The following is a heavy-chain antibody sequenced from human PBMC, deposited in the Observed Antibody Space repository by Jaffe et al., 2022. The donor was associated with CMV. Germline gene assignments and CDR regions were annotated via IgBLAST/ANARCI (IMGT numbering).Heavy chain of an antibody. CDR1: GFTFSSYS. Sequence: EVQLVESGGGLVKPGGSLRLSCAASGFTFSSYSMNWVRQAPGKGLEWVSSISSSSSYIYYADSVKGRFTISRDNAKNSLYLQMNSLRAEDTAVYYCARDTWIQAAGWFDPWGQGTLVTVSS. J-gene: IGHJ5*02. V-gene: IGHV3-21*01. CDR3: ARDTWIQAAGWFDP. D-gene: IGHD5-18*01. CDR2: ISSSSSYI.